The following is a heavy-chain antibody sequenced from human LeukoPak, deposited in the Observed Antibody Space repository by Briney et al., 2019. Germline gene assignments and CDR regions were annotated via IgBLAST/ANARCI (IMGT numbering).Heavy chain of an antibody. Sequence: GGSLRLSCAASGFTFSSYAMGWVRQAPGKGLEWFGYITSSGSTIYYADSVKGGFTIFRDNAKNLLHLQMNVLSAEVTGWYYCARATASYGSGSWAHLYYYYYGMDVWGQGTTVTVSS. V-gene: IGHV3-11*01. CDR2: ITSSGSTI. J-gene: IGHJ6*02. CDR1: GFTFSSYA. CDR3: ARATASYGSGSWAHLYYYYYGMDV. D-gene: IGHD3-10*01.